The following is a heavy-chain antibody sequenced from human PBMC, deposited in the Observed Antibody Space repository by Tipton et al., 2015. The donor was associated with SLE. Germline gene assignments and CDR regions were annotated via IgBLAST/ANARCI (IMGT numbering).Heavy chain of an antibody. J-gene: IGHJ4*02. CDR2: IYYSGST. D-gene: IGHD3-3*01. CDR3: ARRITISHLFDY. CDR1: GGSISSSSYY. V-gene: IGHV4-39*07. Sequence: LRLSCTVSGGSISSSSYYWDWIRQPPGKGLEWIGNIYYSGSTYYSPSPKSRVTISIDTSKNQFSLKLNSVTAADTAVYYCARRITISHLFDYWGQGSLVTVSS.